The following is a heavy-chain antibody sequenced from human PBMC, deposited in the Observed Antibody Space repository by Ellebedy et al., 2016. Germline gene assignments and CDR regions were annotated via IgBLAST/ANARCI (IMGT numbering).Heavy chain of an antibody. D-gene: IGHD6-6*01. CDR1: GFTFSSYG. Sequence: GGSLRLSXAASGFTFSSYGMNWVRQAPGKGLEWVAYIPDSGTTIYYADSVKGRFSISRDNAKNSLYLQMNSLTAEDTAVYYCARDGIAARRYYFDYWGQGTLVTVSS. CDR2: IPDSGTTI. CDR3: ARDGIAARRYYFDY. V-gene: IGHV3-48*04. J-gene: IGHJ4*02.